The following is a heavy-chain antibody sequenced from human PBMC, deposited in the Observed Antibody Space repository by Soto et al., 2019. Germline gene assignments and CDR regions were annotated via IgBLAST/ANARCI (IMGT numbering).Heavy chain of an antibody. CDR1: RGSVSGGSYF. V-gene: IGHV4-61*01. J-gene: IGHJ4*02. CDR3: TSSPGWPEGYFDS. CDR2: FYKSGYT. D-gene: IGHD2-15*01. Sequence: SETLSLTCTVSRGSVSGGSYFWNWIRQPPGKGLEWIGYFYKSGYTKYNPSLESRVTISGDTSKNQISLTLSSVTAADTAVDFCTSSPGWPEGYFDSWGQGTLVTVSS.